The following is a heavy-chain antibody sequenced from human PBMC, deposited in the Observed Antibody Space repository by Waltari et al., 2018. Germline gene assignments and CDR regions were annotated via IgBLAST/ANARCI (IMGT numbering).Heavy chain of an antibody. Sequence: QVQLQESGPGLVKPSETLSLTCAVSGYSISSGYYWGWIRQPPGKGLEWIGSIYHRGSTYYNPSLKSRVTISVDTSKNQFSLKLSSVTAADTAVYYCARWLGGGPMVATNYYFDYWGQGTLVTVSS. CDR1: GYSISSGYY. V-gene: IGHV4-38-2*01. J-gene: IGHJ4*02. CDR2: IYHRGST. CDR3: ARWLGGGPMVATNYYFDY. D-gene: IGHD5-12*01.